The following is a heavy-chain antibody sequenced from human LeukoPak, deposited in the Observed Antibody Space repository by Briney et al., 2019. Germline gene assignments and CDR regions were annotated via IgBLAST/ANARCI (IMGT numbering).Heavy chain of an antibody. D-gene: IGHD2-15*01. CDR2: INPNSGGT. CDR3: ARVSKLGCSGVPCYSASDY. Sequence: ASVKVSCKASGYTFTAYYVHWVRQAPGQGLEWMGWINPNSGGTDYAQKFQGRVTMTRDTSISTTYMELSRLTSDDTAVYYCARVSKLGCSGVPCYSASDYWGQGNLVTVSS. J-gene: IGHJ4*02. CDR1: GYTFTAYY. V-gene: IGHV1-2*02.